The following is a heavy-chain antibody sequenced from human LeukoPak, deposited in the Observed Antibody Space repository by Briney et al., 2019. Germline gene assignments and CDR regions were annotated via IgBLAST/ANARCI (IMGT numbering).Heavy chain of an antibody. J-gene: IGHJ6*02. Sequence: GRSLRLSCAASGFTFSSYGMHWVRQAPGKGLEWVAVIWYDGSNKYYADSVKGRFTISRDNSKNTLYLQMNSLRAEDTAVYYCARDPPYYYYGMDVWGQGTTVTVSS. CDR2: IWYDGSNK. CDR3: ARDPPYYYYGMDV. V-gene: IGHV3-33*01. CDR1: GFTFSSYG.